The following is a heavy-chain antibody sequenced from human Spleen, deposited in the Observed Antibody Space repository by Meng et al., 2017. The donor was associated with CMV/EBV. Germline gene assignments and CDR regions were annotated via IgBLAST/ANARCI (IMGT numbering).Heavy chain of an antibody. CDR3: AKSVVPAAIWFDP. CDR1: GFTRSSHA. Sequence: AFGFTRSSHAMHVVLQAPGKGLEWVSAISGSRGITYYADFVKGRFTISRDNSKNTLYLQMTSLRAEDTAVYYCAKSVVPAAIWFDPWGQGTLVTVSS. CDR2: ISGSRGIT. D-gene: IGHD2-2*01. J-gene: IGHJ5*02. V-gene: IGHV3-23*01.